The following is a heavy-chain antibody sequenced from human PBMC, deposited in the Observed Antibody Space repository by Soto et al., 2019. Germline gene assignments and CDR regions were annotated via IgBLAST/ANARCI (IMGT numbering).Heavy chain of an antibody. CDR3: SRQVRGQGLDYFDKIGSFAPIDF. CDR1: GFAFSGSA. J-gene: IGHJ4*03. Sequence: EVQLVESGGGLVQPGGSLKLSCAASGFAFSGSAMHWVRQASGKGLEWVGRIRSKANSYATTYAASVEGRFTISRDDSNTTEFLQRRSLKPEDTAVYYCSRQVRGQGLDYFDKIGSFAPIDFWGHGTLVTVSS. V-gene: IGHV3-73*02. CDR2: IRSKANSYAT. D-gene: IGHD3-22*01.